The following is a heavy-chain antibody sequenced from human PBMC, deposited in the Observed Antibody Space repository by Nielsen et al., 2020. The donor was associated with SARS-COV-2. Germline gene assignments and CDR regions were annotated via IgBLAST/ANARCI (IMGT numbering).Heavy chain of an antibody. Sequence: GESLKISCAASGFTFSSSGMHWVRQAPGKGLEWVAFIRYDGSGESYADSVKGRFSISRDNSKNTVYLQVNSLRTEDTALYYCAKDLNYEGYWGQGTLVTVSS. D-gene: IGHD3-3*01. CDR3: AKDLNYEGY. CDR2: IRYDGSGE. CDR1: GFTFSSSG. J-gene: IGHJ4*02. V-gene: IGHV3-30*02.